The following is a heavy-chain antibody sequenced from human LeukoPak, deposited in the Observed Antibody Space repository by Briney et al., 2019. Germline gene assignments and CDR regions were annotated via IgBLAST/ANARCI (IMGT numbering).Heavy chain of an antibody. CDR1: GLTVSSNY. D-gene: IGHD2-2*02. CDR3: ATLGYCSSTSCYTGWFDP. CDR2: ISSSSSYI. V-gene: IGHV3-21*01. Sequence: PGGSLRLSCAAPGLTVSSNYMNWVRQAPGKGLEWVSSISSSSSYIYYADSVKGRFTISRDNAKNSLYLQMNSLRAEDTAVYYCATLGYCSSTSCYTGWFDPWGQGTLVTVSS. J-gene: IGHJ5*02.